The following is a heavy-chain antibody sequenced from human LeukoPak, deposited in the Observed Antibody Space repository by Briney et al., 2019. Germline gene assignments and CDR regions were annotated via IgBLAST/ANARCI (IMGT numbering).Heavy chain of an antibody. CDR1: GYTFTGFH. J-gene: IGHJ4*02. V-gene: IGHV1-2*02. CDR3: ARDVKSGDFDY. Sequence: ASVKVSCKASGYTFTGFHIHWGRQAPGQGLEWMGWINPNSGGTNYAQEFQGRVTMTRDTSISTAYMELNRLKSDDTAVYYCARDVKSGDFDYWGQGTLVTVSS. D-gene: IGHD1-26*01. CDR2: INPNSGGT.